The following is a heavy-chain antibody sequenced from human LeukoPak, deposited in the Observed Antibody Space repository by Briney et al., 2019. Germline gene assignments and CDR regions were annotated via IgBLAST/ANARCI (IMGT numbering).Heavy chain of an antibody. CDR3: AGDLYYRDTSGDWGGFVF. Sequence: SETLSLTCTVSGGSFSSYYWSWIRQPPGKGLEWIGYIDYSGSTNYNPSLKSRVTMSVDTSKNQLQLQVSSVTAADKAVCYGAGDLYYRDTSGDWGGFVFWVQGTLVTVRS. CDR2: IDYSGST. V-gene: IGHV4-59*12. J-gene: IGHJ4*02. CDR1: GGSFSSYY. D-gene: IGHD3-22*01.